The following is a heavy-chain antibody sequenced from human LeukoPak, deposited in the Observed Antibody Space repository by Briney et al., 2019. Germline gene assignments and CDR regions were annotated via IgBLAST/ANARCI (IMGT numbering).Heavy chain of an antibody. Sequence: GGSLRLSCAASGFTFSSYSMNWVRQAPGKGLEWVSSISSSSSYIYYADSVKGRFTISRDNAKNSLYLQMNSLRAEDTAVYYCARGDPNSSGWYYFDYWGQGTLVTVSS. D-gene: IGHD6-19*01. CDR3: ARGDPNSSGWYYFDY. J-gene: IGHJ4*02. V-gene: IGHV3-21*01. CDR2: ISSSSSYI. CDR1: GFTFSSYS.